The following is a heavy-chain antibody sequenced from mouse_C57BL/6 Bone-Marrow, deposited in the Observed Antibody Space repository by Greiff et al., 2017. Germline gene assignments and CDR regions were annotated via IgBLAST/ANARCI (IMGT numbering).Heavy chain of an antibody. CDR3: ARKVLGQAMDY. V-gene: IGHV1-81*01. D-gene: IGHD3-3*01. CDR2: IYPRSGNT. Sequence: QVQLQQSGAELARPGASVKLSCKASGYTFTSYGISWVKQRTGQGLEWIGEIYPRSGNTYYNAKFKGKATLTADKSSSTAYMELRSLTSEDSAVYFCARKVLGQAMDYWGQGTSGTVSS. CDR1: GYTFTSYG. J-gene: IGHJ4*01.